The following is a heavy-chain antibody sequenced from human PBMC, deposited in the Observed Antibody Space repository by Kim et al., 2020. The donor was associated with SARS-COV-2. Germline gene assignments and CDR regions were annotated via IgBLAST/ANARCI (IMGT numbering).Heavy chain of an antibody. V-gene: IGHV3-30-3*01. Sequence: GGSLRLSCAASGFTFSSYAMHWVRQAPGKGLEWVAVISYDGSNKYYADSVKGRFTISRDNSKNTLYLQMNSLRAEDTAVYYCARVYCSSTSCYSYYYYGMDVWGQGTTVTVSS. CDR3: ARVYCSSTSCYSYYYYGMDV. CDR1: GFTFSSYA. J-gene: IGHJ6*02. D-gene: IGHD2-2*01. CDR2: ISYDGSNK.